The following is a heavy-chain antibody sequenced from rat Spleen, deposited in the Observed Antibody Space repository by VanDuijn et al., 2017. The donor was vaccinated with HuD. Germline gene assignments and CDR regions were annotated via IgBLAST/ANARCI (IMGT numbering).Heavy chain of an antibody. Sequence: EVQLVETGGGLVQPGRSLKLSCVASGFTFSTYWMYWIRQAPGKGLEWVSSINPDGGTTYYPDSVKGRFTISRDNAENTVYLQMNSLRSEDTATYYCARQDTSGYSNWFTYWGQGTLVTVSS. V-gene: IGHV5-58*01. J-gene: IGHJ3*01. CDR2: INPDGGTT. CDR1: GFTFSTYW. D-gene: IGHD4-3*01. CDR3: ARQDTSGYSNWFTY.